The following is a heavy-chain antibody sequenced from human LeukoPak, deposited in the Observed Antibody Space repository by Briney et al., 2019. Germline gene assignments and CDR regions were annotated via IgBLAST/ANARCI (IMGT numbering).Heavy chain of an antibody. CDR2: IYTSGST. V-gene: IGHV4-61*02. CDR3: ARLSPGGYYYDSSGYYRYFDY. Sequence: SETLSLTCTVSGGSISSGSYYRSWIRQPAGKGLEWIGRIYTSGSTNYNPSLKSRVTISVDTSKNQFSLKLSSVTAADTAVYYCARLSPGGYYYDSSGYYRYFDYWGQGTLVTVSS. D-gene: IGHD3-22*01. CDR1: GGSISSGSYY. J-gene: IGHJ4*02.